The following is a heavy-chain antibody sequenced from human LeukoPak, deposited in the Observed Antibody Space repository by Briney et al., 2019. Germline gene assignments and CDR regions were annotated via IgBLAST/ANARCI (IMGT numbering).Heavy chain of an antibody. V-gene: IGHV4-4*02. D-gene: IGHD4/OR15-4a*01. CDR1: GGSISSSNW. Sequence: SGTLSLTCAVSGGSISSSNWWSWVRQPPGKGLEWIGEIYHSGSTNYNPSLMSRVTISVDKSKNQFSLKLSSVTAADTAVYYCARARGNYGPRDNWFDAWGQGTLVTVSS. J-gene: IGHJ5*02. CDR2: IYHSGST. CDR3: ARARGNYGPRDNWFDA.